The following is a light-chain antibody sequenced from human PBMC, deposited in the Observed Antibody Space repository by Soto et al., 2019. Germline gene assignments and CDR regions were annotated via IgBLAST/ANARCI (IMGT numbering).Light chain of an antibody. CDR2: DTS. CDR1: QSVSSSY. J-gene: IGKJ1*01. CDR3: QHYGSSRT. V-gene: IGKV3-20*01. Sequence: EIVLTQSPGTLSMSPGARATLSCRASQSVSSSYLAWYQQKPGQAPRLLIYDTSSRATGIPDRFSGSGSGTDFTLTISRLEPEDFAVYYCQHYGSSRTFGQGTKVETK.